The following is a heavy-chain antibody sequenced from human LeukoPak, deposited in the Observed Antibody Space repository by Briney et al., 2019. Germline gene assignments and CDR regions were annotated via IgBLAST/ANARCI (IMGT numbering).Heavy chain of an antibody. CDR2: IYTSGST. Sequence: SETLSLTCTVSGGPISSYYWSWIRQPAGKGLEWIGRIYTSGSTNYNPSLKSRVTMSVDTSKNQFSLKLTSMTAADTAVYYCARHADSGFGELAFDYWGQGTLVTVSS. CDR1: GGPISSYY. J-gene: IGHJ4*02. V-gene: IGHV4-4*07. D-gene: IGHD3-10*01. CDR3: ARHADSGFGELAFDY.